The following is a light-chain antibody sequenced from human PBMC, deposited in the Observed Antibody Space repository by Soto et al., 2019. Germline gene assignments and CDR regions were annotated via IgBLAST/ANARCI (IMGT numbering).Light chain of an antibody. V-gene: IGLV2-14*03. CDR3: SSYTTSSSWV. CDR2: HVS. CDR1: SSDVGAYNF. Sequence: QSVLTQPASVSGSPGQSITISCTGTSSDVGAYNFVSWYQQHPGKAPKLMIYHVSDRPSGVSNRFSGSKSGNTASLTISGLQAEDETDYYCSSYTTSSSWVFGTGTKLTVL. J-gene: IGLJ1*01.